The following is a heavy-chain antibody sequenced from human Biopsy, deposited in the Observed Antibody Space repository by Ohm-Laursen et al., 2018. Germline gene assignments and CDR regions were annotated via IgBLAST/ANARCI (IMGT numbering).Heavy chain of an antibody. CDR3: VTHRLDDITRVRGIMAD. CDR1: GFTFSAYG. CDR2: TCDDGSHI. V-gene: IGHV3-33*01. Sequence: SLRLSCTASGFTFSAYGMHWVRQAPAKGLEWVALTCDDGSHIYYADSVKGRFTISRGNSKNSLYLHINTLRSEDTAVYYCVTHRLDDITRVRGIMADWGQGTLVIVSS. J-gene: IGHJ4*02. D-gene: IGHD3-10*01.